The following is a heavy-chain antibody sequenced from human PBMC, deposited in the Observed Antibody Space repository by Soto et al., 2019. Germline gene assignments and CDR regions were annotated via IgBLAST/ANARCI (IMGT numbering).Heavy chain of an antibody. Sequence: QVQLVESGGGVVQPGRSRRLSCAAPGFMFSNHGMHWVRQAPGKGLEWVAVIWSDGNNRYYADSVKGRFTISRDNSKNTLYLQMNSLRAEDTAVYYCVRGDNWNDEASDYWGQGTLVTVSS. V-gene: IGHV3-33*01. CDR2: IWSDGNNR. D-gene: IGHD1-1*01. J-gene: IGHJ4*02. CDR1: GFMFSNHG. CDR3: VRGDNWNDEASDY.